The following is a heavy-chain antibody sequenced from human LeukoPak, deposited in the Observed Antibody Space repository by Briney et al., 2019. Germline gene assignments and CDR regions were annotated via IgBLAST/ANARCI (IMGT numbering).Heavy chain of an antibody. Sequence: ASVKVSRKASGYTFTGYYMHWVRQAPGQGLEWMGWINPNSGGTNYAQKFQGRVTMTRDTSISTAYMELSRLRSDDTAVYYCARVAQQWLVQQVAWFDPWGQGTLVTVSS. CDR2: INPNSGGT. CDR1: GYTFTGYY. V-gene: IGHV1-2*02. CDR3: ARVAQQWLVQQVAWFDP. D-gene: IGHD6-19*01. J-gene: IGHJ5*02.